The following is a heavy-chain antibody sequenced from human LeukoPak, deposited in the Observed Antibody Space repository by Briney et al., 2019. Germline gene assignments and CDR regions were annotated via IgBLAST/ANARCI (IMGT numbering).Heavy chain of an antibody. D-gene: IGHD3-16*01. CDR2: INQDGSEK. Sequence: GESLRLSCVASGFSFTTYDMNWVRQAPGKGLEWVANINQDGSEKYSVDSVKGRFTISRDNAKNSLYLQMNSLRAEDTAVYYCATGRWGVDYWGQGTLVTVSS. CDR3: ATGRWGVDY. CDR1: GFSFTTYD. V-gene: IGHV3-7*05. J-gene: IGHJ4*02.